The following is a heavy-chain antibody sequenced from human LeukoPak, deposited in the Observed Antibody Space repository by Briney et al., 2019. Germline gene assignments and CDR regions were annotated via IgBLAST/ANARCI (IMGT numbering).Heavy chain of an antibody. V-gene: IGHV5-51*01. J-gene: IGHJ4*02. CDR1: GYSFTSYW. CDR2: IYPGDSDT. D-gene: IGHD6-19*01. Sequence: GESLKISCKGSGYSFTSYWIGWVRQLPGKGLAGMGIIYPGDSDTRYSPSFQGQVTISADKSISTAYLQWSSLKASDTAMYYCARHRGRAVAGTSFDYWGEGTLVTVSS. CDR3: ARHRGRAVAGTSFDY.